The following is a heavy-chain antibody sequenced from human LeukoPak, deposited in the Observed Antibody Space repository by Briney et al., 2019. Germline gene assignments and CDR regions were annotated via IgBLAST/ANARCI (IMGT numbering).Heavy chain of an antibody. V-gene: IGHV4-38-2*02. Sequence: SETLSLTCTVSGYSISSGYYWGWIRQSPGKGLEWIGDIYHSGSTNYNPSLKSRVTISVDTSKNQFSLKLSSVTAADTAVYYCASLWFGGNWFDPWGQGTLVTVSS. CDR2: IYHSGST. CDR3: ASLWFGGNWFDP. J-gene: IGHJ5*02. D-gene: IGHD3-10*01. CDR1: GYSISSGYY.